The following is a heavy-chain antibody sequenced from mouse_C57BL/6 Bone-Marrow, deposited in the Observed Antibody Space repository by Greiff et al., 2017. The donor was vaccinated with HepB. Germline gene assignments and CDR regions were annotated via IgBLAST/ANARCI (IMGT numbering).Heavy chain of an antibody. Sequence: EVQGVESGGDLVKPGGSLKLSCAASGFTFSSYGMSWVRQTPDKRLEWVATISSGGSYTYYPDSVKGRFTISRDNAKNTLYLQMSSLKSEDTAMYYCARKLYWYFDVWGTGTTVTVSS. CDR1: GFTFSSYG. V-gene: IGHV5-6*01. CDR2: ISSGGSYT. D-gene: IGHD1-1*01. J-gene: IGHJ1*03. CDR3: ARKLYWYFDV.